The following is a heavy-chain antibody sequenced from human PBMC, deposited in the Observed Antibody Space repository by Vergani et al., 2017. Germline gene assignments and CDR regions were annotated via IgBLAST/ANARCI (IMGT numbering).Heavy chain of an antibody. CDR3: ETIVYRRGGYYFDY. V-gene: IGHV4-4*03. J-gene: IGHJ4*02. Sequence: QVQLQESGPGLVKPPGTLSLTCAVSGDSISTNDCWTWVRQPPGKGLEWIGEICHTEDTKYSPSLKSRVTVSVDESRNLFSLRLNSVTAADTAVDYCETIVYRRGGYYFDYWGQGILVTVSS. CDR2: ICHTEDT. CDR1: GDSISTNDC. D-gene: IGHD1-26*01.